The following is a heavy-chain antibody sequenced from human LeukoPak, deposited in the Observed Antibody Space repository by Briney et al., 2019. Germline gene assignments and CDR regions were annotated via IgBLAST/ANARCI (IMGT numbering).Heavy chain of an antibody. D-gene: IGHD3-16*01. CDR3: ARGIRGAADY. J-gene: IGHJ4*02. Sequence: KASETLSLTCTVSGGSISSYYWSWIRQPPGKGLEWIGHIHNSGSTMYNPSLKSRLAMSLDTSKNQFSLNLNSVTAADTAVYYCARGIRGAADYWGQGTLVTVSS. V-gene: IGHV4-59*01. CDR2: IHNSGST. CDR1: GGSISSYY.